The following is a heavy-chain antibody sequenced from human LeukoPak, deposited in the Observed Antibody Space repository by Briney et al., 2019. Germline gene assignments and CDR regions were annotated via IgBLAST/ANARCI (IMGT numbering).Heavy chain of an antibody. CDR2: IYYSGST. Sequence: TSSETLSLTCTVSGGSISSSSYYWGWIRQPPGKGLEWIGSIYYSGSTYYNPSLKSRVTISVDTSKNQFSLKLSSVTAADTAVYYCARGSEASKKGDYYYYGMDVWGQGTTVTVSS. V-gene: IGHV4-39*01. J-gene: IGHJ6*02. CDR1: GGSISSSSYY. CDR3: ARGSEASKKGDYYYYGMDV. D-gene: IGHD1-26*01.